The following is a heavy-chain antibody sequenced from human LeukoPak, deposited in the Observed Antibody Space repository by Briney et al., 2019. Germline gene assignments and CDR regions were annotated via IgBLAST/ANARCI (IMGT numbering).Heavy chain of an antibody. CDR3: AKGTRGVIIPNFDY. CDR2: ISYDRSNK. Sequence: GRSLRLSCAASGFTFSSYGMHWVRQAPGKGLEWVAVISYDRSNKYYADSVKGRFTISRDNSKNTLYLQMNSLRAEDTAVYYCAKGTRGVIIPNFDYWGQGTLVTVSS. D-gene: IGHD3-10*01. J-gene: IGHJ4*02. CDR1: GFTFSSYG. V-gene: IGHV3-30*18.